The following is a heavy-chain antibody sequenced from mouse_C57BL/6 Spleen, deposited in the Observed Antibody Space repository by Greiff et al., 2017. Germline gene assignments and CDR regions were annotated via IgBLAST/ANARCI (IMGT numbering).Heavy chain of an antibody. D-gene: IGHD4-1*01. CDR1: GYSFTGYY. CDR2: INPSTGGT. V-gene: IGHV1-42*01. J-gene: IGHJ4*01. CDR3: ARRTGYAMDY. Sequence: VQLQQSGPELVKPGASVKISCKASGYSFTGYYMNWVKQSPEKSLEWIGEINPSTGGTPYNQKFKAKATLTVDKSSSTAYMQLKILTSEYSAVYYCARRTGYAMDYWGQGTSVTVSS.